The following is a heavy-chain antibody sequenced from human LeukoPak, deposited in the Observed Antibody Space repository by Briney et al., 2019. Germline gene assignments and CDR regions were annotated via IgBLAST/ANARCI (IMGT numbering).Heavy chain of an antibody. Sequence: PGGSLGLSCAASGFTFSSYEMNWVRQAPGKGLEWVSYISSSGSTIYYADSVKGRFTISRDNAKNSLYLQMNSLRAEDTAVYYCARRYCSSTSCWYYFDYWGQGTLVTVSS. CDR2: ISSSGSTI. CDR1: GFTFSSYE. V-gene: IGHV3-48*03. D-gene: IGHD2-2*01. J-gene: IGHJ4*02. CDR3: ARRYCSSTSCWYYFDY.